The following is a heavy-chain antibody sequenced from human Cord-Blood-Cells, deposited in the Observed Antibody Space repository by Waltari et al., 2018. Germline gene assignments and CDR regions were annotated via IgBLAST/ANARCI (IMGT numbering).Heavy chain of an antibody. V-gene: IGHV3-7*01. CDR3: AREGGATDY. D-gene: IGHD1-26*01. Sequence: EVQLVESGGGLVQPGGSLRLSCAAPGFNFSRYGTTWFRQVPGKGLEWVANIKQDGSEKYLVDSVKGRFTISRYNAKNSLYLQMNSLRAEDTAVYDCAREGGATDYWGQGTRVTVSS. J-gene: IGHJ4*02. CDR2: IKQDGSEK. CDR1: GFNFSRYG.